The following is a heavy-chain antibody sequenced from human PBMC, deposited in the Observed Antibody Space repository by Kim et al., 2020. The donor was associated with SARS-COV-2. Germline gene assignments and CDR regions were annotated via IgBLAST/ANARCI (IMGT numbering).Heavy chain of an antibody. V-gene: IGHV3-23*01. Sequence: GGSLRLSCAASGFTFSSYAMSWVRQAPGKGLEWVSAISGSGGSTYYADSVKGRFTISRDNSKNTLYLQMNSLRAEDTAVYYCAKDIEAGEIAVAGYYFDYWGQGTLVTVSS. D-gene: IGHD6-19*01. CDR1: GFTFSSYA. CDR3: AKDIEAGEIAVAGYYFDY. CDR2: ISGSGGST. J-gene: IGHJ4*02.